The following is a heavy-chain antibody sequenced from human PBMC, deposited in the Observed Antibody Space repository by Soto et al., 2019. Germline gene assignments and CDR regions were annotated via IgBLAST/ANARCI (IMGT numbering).Heavy chain of an antibody. CDR3: ARGTLSRSLDY. Sequence: SLTCAVYGGSFSGYYWSWIRQPPGKGLEWIGEINHSGSTNYNPSLKSRVTISVDTSKNQFSLKLSSVTAADTAVYYCARGTLSRSLDYWGQGTLVTVSS. V-gene: IGHV4-34*01. CDR2: INHSGST. CDR1: GGSFSGYY. J-gene: IGHJ4*02.